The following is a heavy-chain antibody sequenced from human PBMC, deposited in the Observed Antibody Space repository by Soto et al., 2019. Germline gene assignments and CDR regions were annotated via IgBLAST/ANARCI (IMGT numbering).Heavy chain of an antibody. CDR2: IWYDGNNK. Sequence: QVQLVESGGGVVQPGRSLRLSCAASGFTFSSYGMHWVRQAPGKGLEWVSSIWYDGNNKYYADSVKGRFTISRDNSRNTLFLQMNSLRAEDTALYYCVGRGNHIWGDYWGQGTHVTVSS. J-gene: IGHJ4*02. V-gene: IGHV3-33*01. CDR3: VGRGNHIWGDY. D-gene: IGHD3-10*01. CDR1: GFTFSSYG.